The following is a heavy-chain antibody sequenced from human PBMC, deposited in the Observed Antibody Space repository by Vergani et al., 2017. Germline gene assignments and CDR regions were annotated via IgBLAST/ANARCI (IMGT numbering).Heavy chain of an antibody. CDR1: GFTFSSYS. J-gene: IGHJ6*02. CDR2: ISSSSNYI. CDR3: ARDSYDSIY. D-gene: IGHD3-22*01. V-gene: IGHV3-21*01. Sequence: EVQLVESGGGLVKPGGSLRLSCAASGFTFSSYSMNWVRQAPGKGLEWVSSISSSSNYIYYADSVKGRFTISRDNAKNSLSLLMNSLRAEDTAIYYCARDSYDSIYWGQGTTVTVSS.